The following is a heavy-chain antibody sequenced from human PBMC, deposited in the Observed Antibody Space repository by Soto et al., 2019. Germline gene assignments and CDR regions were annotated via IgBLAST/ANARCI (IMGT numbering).Heavy chain of an antibody. CDR2: LSGSGDTT. CDR3: AKARYTTSYYMDV. V-gene: IGHV3-23*01. D-gene: IGHD3-16*02. J-gene: IGHJ6*03. CDR1: GFTFNIYA. Sequence: GGSLRLSCAASGFTFNIYAMSWVRQAPGKGLEWVSGLSGSGDTTYYADSVKGRFTISRDNSKSTVYLQMNSLRAEDTATYYYAKARYTTSYYMDVWGKGTTVTVSS.